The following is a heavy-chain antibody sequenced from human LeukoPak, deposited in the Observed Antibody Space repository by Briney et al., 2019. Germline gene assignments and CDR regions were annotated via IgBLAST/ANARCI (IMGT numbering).Heavy chain of an antibody. CDR2: INPNSGGT. V-gene: IGHV1-2*02. J-gene: IGHJ6*02. Sequence: GESLKISCKASGYTFTGYYMHWVRQAPGQGLEWMGWINPNSGGTNYAQKFQGRVTMTRDTSISTAYMELSRLRSDDTAVYYCARGHGSKDYGDYSNQWAVYGMDVWGQGTTVTVSS. CDR1: GYTFTGYY. D-gene: IGHD4-17*01. CDR3: ARGHGSKDYGDYSNQWAVYGMDV.